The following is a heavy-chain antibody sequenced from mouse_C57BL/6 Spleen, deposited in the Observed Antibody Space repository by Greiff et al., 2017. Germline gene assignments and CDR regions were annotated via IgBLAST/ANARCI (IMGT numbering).Heavy chain of an antibody. CDR2: ISSGSSTI. J-gene: IGHJ4*01. CDR3: ARGNYGSSSYYAMDY. D-gene: IGHD1-1*01. CDR1: GFTFSDYG. Sequence: EVQRVESGGGLVKPGGSLKLSCAASGFTFSDYGMHWVRQAPEKGLEWVAYISSGSSTIYYADTVKGRFTISRDNAKNTLFLQMTSLRSEDTAMYYCARGNYGSSSYYAMDYWGQGTSVTVSS. V-gene: IGHV5-17*01.